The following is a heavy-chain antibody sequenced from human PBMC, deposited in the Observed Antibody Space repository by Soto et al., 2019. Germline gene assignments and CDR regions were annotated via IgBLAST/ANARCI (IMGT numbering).Heavy chain of an antibody. J-gene: IGHJ3*02. CDR2: ISAYNGNT. D-gene: IGHD6-19*01. V-gene: IGHV1-18*01. CDR3: ERERSSGWPPDAFDI. Sequence: QVQLVQSGAEVKKPGASVKVSCKASGYTFTSYGISWVRQAPGQGLEWMGWISAYNGNTNYAQKLQGRVTMTTDTSTSTAYVELRSLRSGATAVYYCERERSSGWPPDAFDIWGQGTMVTVSS. CDR1: GYTFTSYG.